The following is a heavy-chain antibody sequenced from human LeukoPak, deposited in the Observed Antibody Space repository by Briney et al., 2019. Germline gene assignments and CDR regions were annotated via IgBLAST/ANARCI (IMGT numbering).Heavy chain of an antibody. CDR2: IYYSGST. CDR3: ARARSGWYTAYYYYYMDV. J-gene: IGHJ6*03. D-gene: IGHD6-19*01. Sequence: RSSETLSLTCTVSGGSISSYYWSWIRQPPGKGLEWIGYIYYSGSTNYNPSLKSRVTISVDTSKNQFSLKLSSVTAADTAVYYCARARSGWYTAYYYYYMDVWGKGTTVTVSS. V-gene: IGHV4-59*01. CDR1: GGSISSYY.